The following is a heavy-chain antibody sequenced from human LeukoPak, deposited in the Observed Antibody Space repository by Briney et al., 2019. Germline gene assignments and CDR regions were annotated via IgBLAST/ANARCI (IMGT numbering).Heavy chain of an antibody. V-gene: IGHV1-18*01. J-gene: IGHJ3*02. Sequence: GASVKVSCKASGYTFTSYGISWVRQAPGQGLEWMGWISAYNGNTNYAQKLQGRVTMTTDTSTSTAYMELRSLRSDDTAVYYCARDLPMIVVVSPGGLFDIWGQGTMVTVSS. D-gene: IGHD3-22*01. CDR1: GYTFTSYG. CDR3: ARDLPMIVVVSPGGLFDI. CDR2: ISAYNGNT.